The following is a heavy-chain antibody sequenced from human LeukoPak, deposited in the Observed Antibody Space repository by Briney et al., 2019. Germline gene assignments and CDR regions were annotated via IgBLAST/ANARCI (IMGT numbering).Heavy chain of an antibody. CDR1: GFTFSSYG. D-gene: IGHD6-13*01. V-gene: IGHV3-33*01. Sequence: PGGSLRPSCAASGFTFSSYGMHWVRQAPGKGLEWVAVIWYDGSNKYYADSVKGRFTISRDNSKNTLYLQMNSLRAEDTAVYYCARGSGYSSSWYHDAFDIWGQGTMVTVSS. J-gene: IGHJ3*02. CDR3: ARGSGYSSSWYHDAFDI. CDR2: IWYDGSNK.